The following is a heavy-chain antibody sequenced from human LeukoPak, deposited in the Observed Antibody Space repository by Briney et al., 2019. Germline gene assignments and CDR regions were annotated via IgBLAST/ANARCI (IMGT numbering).Heavy chain of an antibody. J-gene: IGHJ4*02. CDR2: FDPEDGET. Sequence: ASVRVSCKVSGYTLTELSMHWVRQAPGKGLEWMGGFDPEDGETIYAQKFQGRVTMTEDTSTDTAYMELSSLRSEDTAMYYCATRDWLLYYYFDYWGQGTLVTVSS. V-gene: IGHV1-24*01. CDR3: ATRDWLLYYYFDY. CDR1: GYTLTELS. D-gene: IGHD3/OR15-3a*01.